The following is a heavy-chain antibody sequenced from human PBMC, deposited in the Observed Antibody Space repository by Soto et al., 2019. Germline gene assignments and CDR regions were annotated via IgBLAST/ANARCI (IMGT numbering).Heavy chain of an antibody. CDR3: AILPYDFWSGYYPLLDY. CDR1: GFTFSSYA. CDR2: ISGSGGST. V-gene: IGHV3-23*01. J-gene: IGHJ4*02. Sequence: GGSLRLSCAASGFTFSSYAMSWVRQAPGKGLEWVSAISGSGGSTYYADSVKGRFTISRDNSKNTLYLQMNSLRAEDTAVYYCAILPYDFWSGYYPLLDYWGQGTLVTVSS. D-gene: IGHD3-3*01.